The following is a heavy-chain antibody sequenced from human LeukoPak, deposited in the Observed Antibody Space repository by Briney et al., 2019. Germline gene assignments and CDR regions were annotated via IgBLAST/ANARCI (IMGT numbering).Heavy chain of an antibody. CDR1: GGSFSGYY. CDR3: ARDNPDYGDYGSFGLYWYFDL. Sequence: SETLSLTCAVYGGSFSGYYWSWIRQPPGKGLEWIGEINHSGSTNYNPSLKSRVTISVDTSKNQFSLKLSSVTAADTAVYYCARDNPDYGDYGSFGLYWYFDLWGRGTLVTVSS. V-gene: IGHV4-34*01. D-gene: IGHD4-17*01. CDR2: INHSGST. J-gene: IGHJ2*01.